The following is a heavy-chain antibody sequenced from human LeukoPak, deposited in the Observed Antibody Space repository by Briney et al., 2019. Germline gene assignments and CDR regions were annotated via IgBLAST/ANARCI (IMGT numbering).Heavy chain of an antibody. CDR1: GFTFSSYA. CDR2: ISGSGGST. J-gene: IGHJ6*02. Sequence: LPGGSLRLSCAASGFTFSSYAMSWVRQAPGKGLEWVSAISGSGGSTYYADSVKGRFTISRDNSKNTLYLQMNSLRAEDTAVYYCAKDRIAARMGSYYGMDVWGQGTTVTVSS. CDR3: AKDRIAARMGSYYGMDV. V-gene: IGHV3-23*01. D-gene: IGHD6-6*01.